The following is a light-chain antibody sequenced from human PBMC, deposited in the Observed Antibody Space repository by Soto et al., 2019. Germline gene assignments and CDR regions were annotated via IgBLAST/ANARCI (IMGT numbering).Light chain of an antibody. CDR1: QTISSH. Sequence: DIQMTQSPSSLSASVGDRVTITCRASQTISSHLNWYQQKPGIAPKLLIYSASSLQSGVPSRFSGSGSGTDFTLTISSLEPEDFAVYYCQQFEDWPTFGQGTKVDIK. CDR3: QQFEDWPT. J-gene: IGKJ1*01. CDR2: SAS. V-gene: IGKV1-39*01.